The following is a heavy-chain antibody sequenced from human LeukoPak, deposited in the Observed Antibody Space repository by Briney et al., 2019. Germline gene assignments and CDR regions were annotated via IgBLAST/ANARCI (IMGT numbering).Heavy chain of an antibody. CDR3: AKPCYYGSRSYMDY. J-gene: IGHJ4*02. D-gene: IGHD3-10*01. CDR1: GFTFSSYG. Sequence: GGSLRLSCAASGFTFSSYGMHWVRQAPGKGLEWVAVISYDGSNTYYADSVKGRFTISRDNSKNMLYLQMNSLRAEDTAVYYCAKPCYYGSRSYMDYWGQGTLVTVSS. CDR2: ISYDGSNT. V-gene: IGHV3-30*18.